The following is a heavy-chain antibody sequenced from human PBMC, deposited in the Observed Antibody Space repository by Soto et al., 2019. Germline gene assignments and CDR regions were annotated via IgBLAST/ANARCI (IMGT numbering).Heavy chain of an antibody. CDR3: AREGSVAGTGYYYYGMDV. D-gene: IGHD6-19*01. V-gene: IGHV1-69*13. CDR2: IIPIFGTA. J-gene: IGHJ6*02. CDR1: GGTFSSYA. Sequence: SVKVSCKASGGTFSSYAISWVRQAPGQGLEWMGGIIPIFGTANYAQKFQGRVTITADESTSTAYMELSSLRSEDTAVYYCAREGSVAGTGYYYYGMDVWGQGTTVTVSS.